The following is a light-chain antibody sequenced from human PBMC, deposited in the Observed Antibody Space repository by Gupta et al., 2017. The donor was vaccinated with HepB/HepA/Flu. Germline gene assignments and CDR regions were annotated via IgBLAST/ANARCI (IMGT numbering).Light chain of an antibody. V-gene: IGLV3-21*03. CDR2: DDN. J-gene: IGLJ2*01. CDR3: QMSDNISDHVV. Sequence: VLTPSAALSVVSGNTARITCGGNNLGTYAVHWYQQKPGQAPVLVLYDDNGRPSGIPERFSSSNSGNTATLSTSRVEAGDEADYYYQMSDNISDHVVFGGGTKLTVL. CDR1: NLGTYA.